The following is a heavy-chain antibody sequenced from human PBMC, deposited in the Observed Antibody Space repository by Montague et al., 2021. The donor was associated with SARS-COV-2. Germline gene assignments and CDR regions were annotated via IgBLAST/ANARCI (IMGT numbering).Heavy chain of an antibody. V-gene: IGHV4-34*01. J-gene: IGHJ3*01. D-gene: IGHD2-21*02. CDR1: SGSISDFY. CDR2: INHTGSA. Sequence: SETLSLTCAVYSGSISDFYWTWIRQSPGKGLEWIGEINHTGSATYNPSLKSRVTLSRDTSKNQFSLKLQSVTPADTAVYYCARGQVTIPRVLIFSPAAEHLDGWGQGTSVTVSS. CDR3: ARGQVTIPRVLIFSPAAEHLDG.